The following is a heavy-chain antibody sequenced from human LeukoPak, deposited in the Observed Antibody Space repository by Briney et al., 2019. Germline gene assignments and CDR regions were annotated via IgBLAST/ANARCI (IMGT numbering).Heavy chain of an antibody. J-gene: IGHJ5*02. V-gene: IGHV3-23*01. Sequence: PGGSLRLSCAASGFTFSTYAMSWVRQAAGKGLEWVSLISGSGGGTYYADSVKGRFTISRDNSKNTLYLQLNSLRVEDTAVYYCAYGSGSYFSWGQGTLVTVSS. CDR2: ISGSGGGT. CDR3: AYGSGSYFS. D-gene: IGHD3-10*01. CDR1: GFTFSTYA.